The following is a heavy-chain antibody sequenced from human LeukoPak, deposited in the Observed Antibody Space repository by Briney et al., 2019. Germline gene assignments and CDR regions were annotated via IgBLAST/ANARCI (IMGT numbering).Heavy chain of an antibody. Sequence: SETLSLTCTVSGGSISSSSYYWGWIRQPPGKGLEWIGSIYYSGSTYYNPSLKSRVTISVDTSKNQFSLKLSSVTAADTAVYYCARGDLGYFDYWGQGTLVTVSS. CDR1: GGSISSSSYY. CDR2: IYYSGST. J-gene: IGHJ4*02. V-gene: IGHV4-39*01. CDR3: ARGDLGYFDY.